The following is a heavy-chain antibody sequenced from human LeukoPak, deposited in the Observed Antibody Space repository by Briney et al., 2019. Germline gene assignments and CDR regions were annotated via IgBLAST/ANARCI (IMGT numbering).Heavy chain of an antibody. J-gene: IGHJ4*02. CDR1: GYTFTSYY. Sequence: ASVKVSCKASGYTFTSYYMHWVRQAPGQGLEWMGIINPSGGSTSYAQKFQGRVTMTRDTSTSTVYMELSSLRSEDTAVYYRARDSIYDSSGYEIANFDYWGQGTLVTVSS. CDR2: INPSGGST. CDR3: ARDSIYDSSGYEIANFDY. D-gene: IGHD3-22*01. V-gene: IGHV1-46*01.